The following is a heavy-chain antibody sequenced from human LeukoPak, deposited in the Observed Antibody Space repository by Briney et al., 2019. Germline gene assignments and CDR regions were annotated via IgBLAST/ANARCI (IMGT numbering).Heavy chain of an antibody. CDR2: IKQDGSEK. Sequence: PGGSLRLSCAASGFTFSSYWMSWVRQAPGKGLEWVANIKQDGSEKYYVDSVKGRFTISRDNAKNSLYLQMNSLRAEDTAVYYCARGSYYYDSSGPEYYFDYWGQGTLVTVSS. J-gene: IGHJ4*02. D-gene: IGHD3-22*01. V-gene: IGHV3-7*01. CDR1: GFTFSSYW. CDR3: ARGSYYYDSSGPEYYFDY.